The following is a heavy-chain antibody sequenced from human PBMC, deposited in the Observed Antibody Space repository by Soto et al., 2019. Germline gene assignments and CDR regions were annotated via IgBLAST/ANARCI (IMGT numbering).Heavy chain of an antibody. Sequence: QVQLVESGGGVVQPGRSLRLSCAASGFTFSSYAMHWVRQAPGKGLEWVAVISYDGSNKYYADSVKGRFTISRDNSKNTLYLQMNSLRPEDTSVYEGARVDGYYYDRSGAPSGAFDIWGQGTMVTVSS. V-gene: IGHV3-30-3*01. CDR1: GFTFSSYA. CDR2: ISYDGSNK. D-gene: IGHD3-22*01. J-gene: IGHJ3*02. CDR3: ARVDGYYYDRSGAPSGAFDI.